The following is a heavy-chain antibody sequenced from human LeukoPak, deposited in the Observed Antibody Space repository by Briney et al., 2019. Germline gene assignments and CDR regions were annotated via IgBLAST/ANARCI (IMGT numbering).Heavy chain of an antibody. CDR1: GFTFSSYS. V-gene: IGHV3-48*01. CDR2: ISSSSSTI. D-gene: IGHD3-16*01. J-gene: IGHJ4*02. Sequence: GGSLRLSCAASGFTFSSYSMNWVRQAPGKGLEWVSYISSSSSTIYYADSVKGRFTISRDNAKNSLHLQMNSLRAEDTAVYYCARDDLTGLVDYWGQGTLVTVSS. CDR3: ARDDLTGLVDY.